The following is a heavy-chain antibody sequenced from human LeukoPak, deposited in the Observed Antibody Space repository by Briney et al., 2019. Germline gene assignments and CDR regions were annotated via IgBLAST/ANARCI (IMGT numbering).Heavy chain of an antibody. Sequence: PSETLSLTCAVSNYFISGGHFWSWIRQPPGKGLEWIGTIYHSGSTYYNPSLKSRVTMSVDTSKNEFFLKLDSVTAVDTAVYYCARKSGNSSGWTWFDPWGQGTLVTVSS. J-gene: IGHJ5*02. D-gene: IGHD6-19*01. V-gene: IGHV4-38-2*01. CDR2: IYHSGST. CDR1: NYFISGGHF. CDR3: ARKSGNSSGWTWFDP.